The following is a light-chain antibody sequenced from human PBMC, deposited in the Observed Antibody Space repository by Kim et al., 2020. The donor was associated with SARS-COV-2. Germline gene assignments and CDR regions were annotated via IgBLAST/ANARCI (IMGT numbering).Light chain of an antibody. CDR1: RHISNY. CDR2: AAS. CDR3: QKYDRFPLT. J-gene: IGKJ5*01. V-gene: IGKV1-27*01. Sequence: ESVGDRVTSTCRASRHISNYLAWYQQRPGEIPKLLIYAASSMQSGFPSRFSGRGSGTDFSLTISSLQPEDIATYYCQKYDRFPLTFGQGTRLEIK.